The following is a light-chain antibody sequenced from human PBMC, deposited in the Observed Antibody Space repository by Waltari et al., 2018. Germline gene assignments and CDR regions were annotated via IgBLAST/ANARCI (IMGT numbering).Light chain of an antibody. J-gene: IGKJ2*01. CDR3: QHYNRWPYA. Sequence: EIEMTQSPATLSVSQGDRVILSCRASQSVSRNLGWYQQKPGQPPKLLIYGASVRATGIPARFSGSGSGTEFTLTISSLQSEDFAVYYCQHYNRWPYAFGQGTKLEIK. CDR2: GAS. V-gene: IGKV3D-15*01. CDR1: QSVSRN.